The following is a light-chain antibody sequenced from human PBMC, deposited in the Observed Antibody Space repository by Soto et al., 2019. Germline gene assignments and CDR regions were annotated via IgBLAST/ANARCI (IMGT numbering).Light chain of an antibody. Sequence: EIVLTQSPATLSLSPGDRATISCRASQSISSDLVWYQQKPEQAPRLLIYDSSIKGTGIPTRFSGSGSGTDFTLTINILEPEDFAVYCCQQHSNGLTFGGGTKVDIK. J-gene: IGKJ4*01. CDR2: DSS. CDR3: QQHSNGLT. CDR1: QSISSD. V-gene: IGKV3-11*01.